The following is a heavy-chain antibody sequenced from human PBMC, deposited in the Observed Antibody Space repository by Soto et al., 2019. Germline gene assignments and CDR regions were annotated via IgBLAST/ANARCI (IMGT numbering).Heavy chain of an antibody. D-gene: IGHD2-15*01. CDR2: IQYSGTA. J-gene: IGHJ4*01. V-gene: IGHV4-39*01. Sequence: QLQLQESGPGLVKPSETLSLTCTVSGDSIITGGYYWGWIRQPPGKGLEWIGNIQYSGTASYGPSPNRRVTMTVGTSITLAPLNLTSATAADTTIYICVGGFPWVGFDYWGPGTLVTVSS. CDR1: GDSIITGGYY. CDR3: VGGFPWVGFDY.